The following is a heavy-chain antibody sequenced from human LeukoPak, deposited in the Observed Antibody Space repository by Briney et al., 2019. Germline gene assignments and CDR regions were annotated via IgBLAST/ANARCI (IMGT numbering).Heavy chain of an antibody. Sequence: PGGSLRLSCAASGFTFSSYAMSWVRQAPGKGLEWVSAISGSGGSTYYADSVKGRFTISRDNSKNTLYLQMNSPRAEDTAVYYCATQPEGDFYYYGMDVWGQGTTVTVSS. CDR3: ATQPEGDFYYYGMDV. J-gene: IGHJ6*02. CDR1: GFTFSSYA. V-gene: IGHV3-23*01. CDR2: ISGSGGST. D-gene: IGHD1-14*01.